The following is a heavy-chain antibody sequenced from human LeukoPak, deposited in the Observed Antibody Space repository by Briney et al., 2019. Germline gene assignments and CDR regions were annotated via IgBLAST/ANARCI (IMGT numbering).Heavy chain of an antibody. J-gene: IGHJ4*02. Sequence: GRSLRLSCAASGFTFDDYAMHWVRQAPGKGLEWVSGISWNSGSIGYADSVKGRFTISRDNAKNSLYLQMNSLRAEDTAVYYCARDLDYYDSSGYLDYWGQGTLVTVSS. CDR3: ARDLDYYDSSGYLDY. V-gene: IGHV3-9*01. D-gene: IGHD3-22*01. CDR2: ISWNSGSI. CDR1: GFTFDDYA.